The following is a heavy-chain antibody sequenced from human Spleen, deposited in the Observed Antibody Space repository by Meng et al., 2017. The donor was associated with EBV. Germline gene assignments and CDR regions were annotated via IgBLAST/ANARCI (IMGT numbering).Heavy chain of an antibody. Sequence: ELLGGAGGGVVQPGRSLRLSCAASGFTFSNYGFHWVRQAPGKGPEWVAIIPSDASHNKYYADSVRGRFTISRDNSKNTLYLQMNSLRTEDTALYYCAKDLSGRFDPWGQGTLVTVSS. D-gene: IGHD1-14*01. CDR1: GFTFSNYG. CDR2: IPSDASHNK. J-gene: IGHJ5*02. CDR3: AKDLSGRFDP. V-gene: IGHV3-30*18.